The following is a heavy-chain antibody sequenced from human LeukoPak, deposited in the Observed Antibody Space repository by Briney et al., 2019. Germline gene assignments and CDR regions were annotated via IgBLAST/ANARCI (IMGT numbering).Heavy chain of an antibody. CDR3: ARRGANSESYSHFDL. V-gene: IGHV4-59*01. D-gene: IGHD1-26*01. Sequence: SETLSLTCTVSGGPISSSFWSWIRQPPGKGLEWIGHIYYSGSTNYNPSLKSRVTISVDTSKNQFSLKLSSVTAADTAVYSCARRGANSESYSHFDLWGRGTLVTVSA. CDR2: IYYSGST. CDR1: GGPISSSF. J-gene: IGHJ2*01.